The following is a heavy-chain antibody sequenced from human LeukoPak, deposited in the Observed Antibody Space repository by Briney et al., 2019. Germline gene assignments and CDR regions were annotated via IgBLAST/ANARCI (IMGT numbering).Heavy chain of an antibody. CDR1: GYTFTGYY. CDR3: ARDNYRNDFWSGYWSIDY. CDR2: INPNSGGT. Sequence: ASVKVSCKASGYTFTGYYMHWVRQAPGQGLEWMGWINPNSGGTNYAQKFQGRVTMTRDTSISTAYMELSRLRSDDTAVYYCARDNYRNDFWSGYWSIDYWGQGTLVTVSS. D-gene: IGHD3-3*01. V-gene: IGHV1-2*02. J-gene: IGHJ4*02.